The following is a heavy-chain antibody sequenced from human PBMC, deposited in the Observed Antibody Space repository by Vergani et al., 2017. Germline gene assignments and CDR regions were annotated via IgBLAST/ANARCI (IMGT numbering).Heavy chain of an antibody. CDR2: ISGSGVSA. J-gene: IGHJ1*01. Sequence: EVQLLESGGGLVQPGGSLRLTCAASEFTFSNYAMNWVRQAPGKGLEWVSGISGSGVSAYYTDSVKGRFTISRDNSKNTVYLQMNDLRVDDTAVYYCVKHSSILSRRGDLHHWGQGTLVTVSS. CDR3: VKHSSILSRRGDLHH. V-gene: IGHV3-23*01. CDR1: EFTFSNYA. D-gene: IGHD2-21*01.